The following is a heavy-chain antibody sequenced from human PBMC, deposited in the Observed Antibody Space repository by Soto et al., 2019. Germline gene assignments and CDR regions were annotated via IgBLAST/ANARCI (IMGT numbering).Heavy chain of an antibody. V-gene: IGHV1-8*01. Sequence: ASVKVSCKASGYTFTSYDINWVRQATGQGLEWMGWMNPNRGNTGYAQKFQGRVTMTRNTSISTDYMELSSLRSEDTAVYYCARGYCSGGNCYSGMDVWGQGTMVTVSS. CDR2: MNPNRGNT. CDR3: ARGYCSGGNCYSGMDV. D-gene: IGHD2-15*01. CDR1: GYTFTSYD. J-gene: IGHJ6*02.